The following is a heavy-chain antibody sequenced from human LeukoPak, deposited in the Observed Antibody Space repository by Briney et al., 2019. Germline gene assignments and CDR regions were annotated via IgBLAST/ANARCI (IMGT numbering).Heavy chain of an antibody. D-gene: IGHD3-9*01. CDR1: GGSISSYY. Sequence: SETLSLTCTVSGGSISSYYWSWIRQPPGKGLEWIGYIYYSGSTNYNPSLKSRVTISVDTSKNQFSLKLSSVTAADTAVYYCARGDYDILTGYSYWGQGTLVTVSS. J-gene: IGHJ4*02. CDR2: IYYSGST. V-gene: IGHV4-59*01. CDR3: ARGDYDILTGYSY.